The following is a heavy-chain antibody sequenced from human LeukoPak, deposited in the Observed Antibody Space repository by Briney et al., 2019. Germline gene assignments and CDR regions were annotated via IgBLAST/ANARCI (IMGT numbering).Heavy chain of an antibody. CDR1: GDSISSYY. J-gene: IGHJ4*02. Sequence: SETLSLTCTVSGDSISSYYWSWIRQPPGKGLEWIGYIYYSGSTNYNPSLKSRVTISVDTSKNQFSLKLSSVTAADTAVYYCARDRYYYDSSGYYYIDYWGQGTLVTVSS. CDR3: ARDRYYYDSSGYYYIDY. V-gene: IGHV4-59*01. D-gene: IGHD3-22*01. CDR2: IYYSGST.